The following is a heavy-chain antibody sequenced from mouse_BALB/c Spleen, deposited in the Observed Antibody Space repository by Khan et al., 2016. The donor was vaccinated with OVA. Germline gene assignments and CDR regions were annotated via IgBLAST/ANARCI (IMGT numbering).Heavy chain of an antibody. Sequence: EVELVESGPGLVKPSQSLSLTCTVTGYSITSDYAWNWIRQFPGNKLEWMGFISYSGNTKYNPSLKSRFSITRDTSKNQFFLQLNSVTTGDTAADYGAKVYGGVVDYWGQGTSLTVSS. D-gene: IGHD1-1*01. CDR1: GYSITSDYA. V-gene: IGHV3-2*02. CDR3: AKVYGGVVDY. CDR2: ISYSGNT. J-gene: IGHJ2*02.